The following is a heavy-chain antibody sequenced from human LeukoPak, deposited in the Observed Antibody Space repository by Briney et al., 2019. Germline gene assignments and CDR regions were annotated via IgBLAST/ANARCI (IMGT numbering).Heavy chain of an antibody. J-gene: IGHJ3*02. D-gene: IGHD1-14*01. V-gene: IGHV5-51*01. CDR2: IYPRDSDT. CDR3: ARHVTTDSAARGLDI. CDR1: GYTFTIYW. Sequence: GESLKISCKGSGYTFTIYWIAWVRQMPGKGLEWMGIIYPRDSDTRYSPSFQGQVTISADKSINSAYLQWSGLKASDTAVYYCARHVTTDSAARGLDIWGQGTMVTVSS.